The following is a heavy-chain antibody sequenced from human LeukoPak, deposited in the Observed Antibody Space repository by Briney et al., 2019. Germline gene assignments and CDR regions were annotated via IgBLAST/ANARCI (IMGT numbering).Heavy chain of an antibody. D-gene: IGHD1-7*01. Sequence: ASVKVSCKASGYTFTSYYMHWVRHAPGQGLEWMGLINPSGGSTSYAQKFQGRVTMTRDTSTSTVYMELSSLRSEDTAVYYCARDSLELRGKGENAFDIWGQGTMVTVSS. V-gene: IGHV1-46*01. CDR3: ARDSLELRGKGENAFDI. J-gene: IGHJ3*02. CDR1: GYTFTSYY. CDR2: INPSGGST.